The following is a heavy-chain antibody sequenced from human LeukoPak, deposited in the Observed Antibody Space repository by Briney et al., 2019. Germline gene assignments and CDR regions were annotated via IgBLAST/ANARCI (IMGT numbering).Heavy chain of an antibody. V-gene: IGHV3-11*06. CDR2: ISSSSSYT. Sequence: PGGSLRLSCAASGFTFSDYYMSWIRQAPGKGLEWVSYISSSSSYTNYADSVKGRFTISRDNAKNSLYLQMNSLRAEDTAVYYCARDPYYGSGNLRDYWGQGTLVTVSS. CDR1: GFTFSDYY. CDR3: ARDPYYGSGNLRDY. J-gene: IGHJ4*02. D-gene: IGHD3-10*01.